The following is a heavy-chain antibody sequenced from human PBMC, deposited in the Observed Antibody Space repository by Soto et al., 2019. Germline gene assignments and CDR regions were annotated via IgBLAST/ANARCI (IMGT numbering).Heavy chain of an antibody. CDR3: SRDRERLGVFGMDV. Sequence: QVQLVQSGAEVKKPGSSVKVSCKASGGTFSTDAISWVRQAPGQGLEWMGVIIPIFGTANYAQKFQGRVTITAAESTSTDYVELSSLRFEDTDVYYCSRDRERLGVFGMDVWGQGTTVTVSS. CDR2: IIPIFGTA. V-gene: IGHV1-69*12. CDR1: GGTFSTDA. D-gene: IGHD1-1*01. J-gene: IGHJ6*02.